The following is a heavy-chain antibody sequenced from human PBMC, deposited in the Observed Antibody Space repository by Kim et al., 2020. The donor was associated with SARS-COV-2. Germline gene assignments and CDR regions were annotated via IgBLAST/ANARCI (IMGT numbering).Heavy chain of an antibody. CDR3: ARDQGIAAAVPYYYCGMDV. CDR1: GYTFTSYG. J-gene: IGHJ6*02. Sequence: ASVKVSCKASGYTFTSYGISWVRQAPGQGLEWMGWISAYNGNTNYAPKLQGRVTMTTDTSTSTAYMELRSLRSDDTAVYYCARDQGIAAAVPYYYCGMDVWGQGTAVTVAS. V-gene: IGHV1-18*04. CDR2: ISAYNGNT. D-gene: IGHD6-13*01.